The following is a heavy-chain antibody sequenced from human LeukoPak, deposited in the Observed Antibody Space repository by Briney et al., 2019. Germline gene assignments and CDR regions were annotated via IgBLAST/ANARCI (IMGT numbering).Heavy chain of an antibody. CDR2: IYSGYSDT. J-gene: IGHJ6*02. CDR1: GYNFPSYW. D-gene: IGHD2-2*01. V-gene: IGHV5-51*01. CDR3: ARFDCSSTSCYYYYGMDV. Sequence: TGESLKTSCKGSGYNFPSYWLGWVRQMPGKGLEGMGIIYSGYSDTRYSPSFQGQVTISADKSISTAYLQWSSLKASDTAMYYCARFDCSSTSCYYYYGMDVWGQGTTVTVSS.